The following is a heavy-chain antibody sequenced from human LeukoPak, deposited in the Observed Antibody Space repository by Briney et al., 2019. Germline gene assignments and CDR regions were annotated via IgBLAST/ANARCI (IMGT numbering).Heavy chain of an antibody. D-gene: IGHD3-10*01. CDR1: GFTFSRYA. V-gene: IGHV3-23*01. CDR3: AKDRALMVQGVIPV. J-gene: IGHJ4*02. CDR2: ISGSGGST. Sequence: GGSLRLSGAASGFTFSRYAMSWVRQAPGEGLEWVSAISGSGGSTYYADSVKGRFTISRDNSKNTLYLQMNSLRAEDTAVYYCAKDRALMVQGVIPVWGQGSLVTVSS.